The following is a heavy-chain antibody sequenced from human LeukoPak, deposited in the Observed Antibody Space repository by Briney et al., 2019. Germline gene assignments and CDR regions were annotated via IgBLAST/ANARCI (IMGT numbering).Heavy chain of an antibody. CDR3: ARVRLGYSSSWYSYYYYMDV. Sequence: GGSLRLSCAASGFTFDDYAMHWVRQAPGKGLEWVSLITWDADSTYYADSVKGRFTISRDNSKNSLYLQMNSLRAEDTALYYCARVRLGYSSSWYSYYYYMDVWGKGTTVTVSS. J-gene: IGHJ6*03. CDR2: ITWDADST. D-gene: IGHD6-13*01. V-gene: IGHV3-43D*03. CDR1: GFTFDDYA.